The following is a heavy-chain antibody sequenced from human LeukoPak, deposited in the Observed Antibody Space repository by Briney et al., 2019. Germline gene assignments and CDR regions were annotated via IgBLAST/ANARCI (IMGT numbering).Heavy chain of an antibody. D-gene: IGHD3-10*01. V-gene: IGHV3-30*02. CDR3: AKIRVVFHSTYAYYFDS. J-gene: IGHJ4*02. Sequence: GGCLRLSCAAAGLTVSSYGMHWVRQARGKGLEWVAFIRYDGSNKYYADSVKGRFTISRDHSKTTLYLQPNSLRAEDTAVYHCAKIRVVFHSTYAYYFDSWGQGTLVPVSS. CDR2: IRYDGSNK. CDR1: GLTVSSYG.